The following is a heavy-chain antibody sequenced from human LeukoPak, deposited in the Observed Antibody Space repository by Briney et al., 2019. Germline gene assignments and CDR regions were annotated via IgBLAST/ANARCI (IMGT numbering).Heavy chain of an antibody. D-gene: IGHD3-10*01. CDR2: ISWNSGSI. J-gene: IGHJ6*02. V-gene: IGHV3-9*01. CDR1: GFTFDDYA. CDR3: AKDTYYYGSGSYPPNYYYYGMDV. Sequence: PGRSLRLSCAASGFTFDDYAMHWVRQALGKGLEWVSGISWNSGSIGYADSVKGRFTISRDNAKNSLYLQMNSLRAEDTALYYCAKDTYYYGSGSYPPNYYYYGMDVWGQGTTVTVSS.